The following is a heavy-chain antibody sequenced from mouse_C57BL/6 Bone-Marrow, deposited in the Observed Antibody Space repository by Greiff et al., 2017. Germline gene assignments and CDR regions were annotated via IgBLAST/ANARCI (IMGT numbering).Heavy chain of an antibody. D-gene: IGHD2-4*01. CDR2: ISYDGSN. V-gene: IGHV3-6*01. J-gene: IGHJ3*01. CDR1: GYSITSGYY. CDR3: ARDPLYDYDEAY. Sequence: EVQLVESGPGLVKPSQSLSLTCSVTGYSITSGYYWNWIRQFPGNKLEWMGYISYDGSNNYNPSLKNRIPITRDTSKNQFFLKLNSVTTEDTATYYCARDPLYDYDEAYWGQGTLVTVSA.